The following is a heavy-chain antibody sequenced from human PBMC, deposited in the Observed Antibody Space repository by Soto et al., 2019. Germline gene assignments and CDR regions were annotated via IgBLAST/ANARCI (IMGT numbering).Heavy chain of an antibody. CDR2: VKSKAHGGTT. CDR1: GFTFSNDW. V-gene: IGHV3-15*07. CDR3: TSDSYSTIIIVRFDY. D-gene: IGHD3-22*01. Sequence: EVQLLESGGGLVKPGGSLRLSCAASGFTFSNDWINWVRQAPGKGLEWVGRVKSKAHGGTTDYAETVKGRFAISRDDSNNMVYLQMNSLKIADRAVYYCTSDSYSTIIIVRFDYWVHGTLVTVSS. J-gene: IGHJ4*01.